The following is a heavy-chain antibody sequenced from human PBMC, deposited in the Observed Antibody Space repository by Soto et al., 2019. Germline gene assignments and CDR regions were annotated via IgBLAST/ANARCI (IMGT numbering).Heavy chain of an antibody. D-gene: IGHD3-3*01. V-gene: IGHV3-30*18. J-gene: IGHJ6*02. CDR2: ISHDGSKK. CDR1: GFSFSSYG. CDR3: AKDTVEWLSPYEYYGMDV. Sequence: GGSLRLSCAATGFSFSSYGMHWVRQAPGKGLEWVAVISHDGSKKYYADSVKGRFTISRDNSKNTLNLQMNSLRAEDTAVYYCAKDTVEWLSPYEYYGMDVWGQGTTVTVSS.